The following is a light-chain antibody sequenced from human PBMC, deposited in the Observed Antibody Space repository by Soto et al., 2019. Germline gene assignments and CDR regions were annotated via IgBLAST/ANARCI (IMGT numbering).Light chain of an antibody. CDR1: QGISNY. CDR3: QKYNSAPFT. V-gene: IGKV1-27*01. CDR2: FAS. Sequence: DIQMTQSPSSLSASVGDRLIITCRAGQGISNYLAWYQQKPGKVPKLLIYFASTLQSGVPSRFSGSGSGTDFTLTISSMQPEDVATYYCQKYNSAPFTFGPGNKVNIK. J-gene: IGKJ3*01.